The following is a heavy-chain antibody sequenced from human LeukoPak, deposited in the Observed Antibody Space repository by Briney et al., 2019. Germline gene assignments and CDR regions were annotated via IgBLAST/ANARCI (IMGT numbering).Heavy chain of an antibody. J-gene: IGHJ6*02. V-gene: IGHV3-73*01. CDR1: GFSFSNYQ. CDR2: IRSKANSYAT. CDR3: STTLSYGMDV. Sequence: GGSLRLSCAASGFSFSNYQMNWVRQASGKGLEWVGRIRSKANSYATAYAASVKGRFTISRDDSKNTAYLQMNSLKTEDTAVYYCSTTLSYGMDVWGQGTTVTVSS.